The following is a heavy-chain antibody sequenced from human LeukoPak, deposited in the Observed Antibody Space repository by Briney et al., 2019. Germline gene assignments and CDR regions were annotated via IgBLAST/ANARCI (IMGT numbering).Heavy chain of an antibody. CDR3: AREVNYGDYGDNAFDI. D-gene: IGHD4-17*01. V-gene: IGHV4-39*07. J-gene: IGHJ3*02. CDR2: IYYSGDT. Sequence: SETLSLTCTVSTGSISNSSYYWGWFRQPPGKGLEWIGSIYYSGDTYSKPSLKSRVAISLDTSNNQFSLSLSSVTAADTAVYYCAREVNYGDYGDNAFDIWGQGTVVTVSS. CDR1: TGSISNSSYY.